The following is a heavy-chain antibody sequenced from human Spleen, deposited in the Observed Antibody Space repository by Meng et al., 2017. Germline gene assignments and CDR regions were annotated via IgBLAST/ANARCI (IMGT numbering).Heavy chain of an antibody. Sequence: GESLKISCAASGFIFRSYTMNWVRQAPGKGLEWVSTISTSASYIYYADSVKGRFTISRDNAKNSLYLRMNSLRAEDTAVYYCATGRSSNSVPHDYWGQGTLVTVSS. CDR1: GFIFRSYT. D-gene: IGHD4-23*01. V-gene: IGHV3-21*01. CDR2: ISTSASYI. J-gene: IGHJ4*02. CDR3: ATGRSSNSVPHDY.